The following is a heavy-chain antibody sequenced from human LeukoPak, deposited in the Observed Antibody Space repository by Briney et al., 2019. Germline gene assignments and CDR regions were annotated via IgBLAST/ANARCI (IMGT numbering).Heavy chain of an antibody. CDR1: GGSISSSSYY. Sequence: SETLSLTCTVSGGSISSSSYYWGWIRQPPGKGLEWIGSIYYSGSTNYNPSLKSRVTISVDTSKNQFSLKLSSVTAADTAVYYCARNDFWSGYSVPYYYYMDVWGKGTTVTVSS. CDR3: ARNDFWSGYSVPYYYYMDV. CDR2: IYYSGST. J-gene: IGHJ6*03. V-gene: IGHV4-39*07. D-gene: IGHD3-3*01.